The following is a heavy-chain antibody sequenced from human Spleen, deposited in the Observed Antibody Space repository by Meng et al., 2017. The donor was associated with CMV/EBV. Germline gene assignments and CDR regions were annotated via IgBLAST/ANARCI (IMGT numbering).Heavy chain of an antibody. CDR2: IWIEGNIK. Sequence: GFGLGSYGMNWVRKGPGKGREWVGVIWIEGNIKDYADYVKGRFTISRDNPNKILYLQMNSLRVEDTAVYYCAKGLKVRNKTGYYFDYWGQGALVTVSS. V-gene: IGHV3-33*06. D-gene: IGHD3-9*01. J-gene: IGHJ4*02. CDR1: GFGLGSYG. CDR3: AKGLKVRNKTGYYFDY.